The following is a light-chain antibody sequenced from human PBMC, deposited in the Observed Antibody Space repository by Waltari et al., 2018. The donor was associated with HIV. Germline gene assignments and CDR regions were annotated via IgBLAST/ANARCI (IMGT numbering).Light chain of an antibody. Sequence: QSVLTQPPAVSAAPGQKVTISCPGSSSNIGSRSVSWYQHLPGTATKLLIYDKNERPADIPDRFSGSRSGTSATLAIAGLQTGDEADYYCVTWDHSLSSVLFGGVTMLTV. CDR1: SSNIGSRS. CDR2: DKN. V-gene: IGLV1-51*01. J-gene: IGLJ2*01. CDR3: VTWDHSLSSVL.